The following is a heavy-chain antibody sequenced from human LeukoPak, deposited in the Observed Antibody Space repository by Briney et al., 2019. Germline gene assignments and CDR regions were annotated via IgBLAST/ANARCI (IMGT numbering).Heavy chain of an antibody. V-gene: IGHV3-7*01. D-gene: IGHD1-26*01. Sequence: SGGSLRLSCAASGFTFNSYWMSWVRQAPGKGLEWVANIKQDGSEKYYVDSVKGRFTISRDNAKNSLYLQMNSLRAEDTAVYYCARDLVERGSYQEGYMDVWGKGTTVTVSS. CDR1: GFTFNSYW. CDR2: IKQDGSEK. J-gene: IGHJ6*03. CDR3: ARDLVERGSYQEGYMDV.